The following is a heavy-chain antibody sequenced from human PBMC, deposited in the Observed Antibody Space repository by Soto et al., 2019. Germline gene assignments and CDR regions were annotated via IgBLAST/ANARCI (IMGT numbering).Heavy chain of an antibody. D-gene: IGHD2-15*01. J-gene: IGHJ6*02. CDR1: GFTFSSYG. CDR3: ASATLSYYYYGMDV. V-gene: IGHV3-33*01. CDR2: IWYDGSNK. Sequence: QVQLVESGGGVVQPGRSLRLSCAASGFTFSSYGMHWVRQAPGKGLERVAVIWYDGSNKYYADSVKGRFTISRDNSKNTLYLQMNSLRAEDTAVYYCASATLSYYYYGMDVWGQGTTVTVSS.